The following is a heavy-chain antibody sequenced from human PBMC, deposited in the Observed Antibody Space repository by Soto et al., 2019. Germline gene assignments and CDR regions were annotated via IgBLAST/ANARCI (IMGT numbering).Heavy chain of an antibody. V-gene: IGHV3-30*18. J-gene: IGHJ3*02. CDR1: GFTFSSYG. CDR3: ANGLXYYDSRGYSDPIDAFDI. Sequence: GGSLRLSCAASGFTFSSYGMHWVRQAPGKGLEWVAVISYDGSNKYYADSVKGRFTISRDNSKNTLYLQMNSLRAEDTAVYYCANGLXYYDSRGYSDPIDAFDIWGQGTMVTVSS. CDR2: ISYDGSNK. D-gene: IGHD3-22*01.